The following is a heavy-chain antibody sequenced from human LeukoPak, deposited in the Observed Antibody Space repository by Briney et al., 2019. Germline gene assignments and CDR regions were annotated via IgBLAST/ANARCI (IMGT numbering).Heavy chain of an antibody. Sequence: PGGSLRLSCAASGFTVSSNYMSWVRQAPGKGLEWVSVIYSGGSTYYADSVKGRFTISGDNSKNTLYLQMNSLRAEDTAVYYCAREIIQLPGYDYWGQGTLVTVSP. D-gene: IGHD5-18*01. CDR3: AREIIQLPGYDY. CDR2: IYSGGST. V-gene: IGHV3-53*01. CDR1: GFTVSSNY. J-gene: IGHJ4*02.